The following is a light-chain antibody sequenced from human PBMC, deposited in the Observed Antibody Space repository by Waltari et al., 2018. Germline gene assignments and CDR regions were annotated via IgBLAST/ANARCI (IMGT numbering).Light chain of an antibody. CDR3: QQYNNWPPRT. J-gene: IGKJ1*01. V-gene: IGKV3-15*01. Sequence: EIVMTQSPATLSVSPGERATLSCRASQSVSSNLAWYQQKPGQAPRLLIYGASTRATGIPARFNGSGSGTEFTLTISSMQSEDFAVYYCQQYNNWPPRTFGQGTKVEIK. CDR2: GAS. CDR1: QSVSSN.